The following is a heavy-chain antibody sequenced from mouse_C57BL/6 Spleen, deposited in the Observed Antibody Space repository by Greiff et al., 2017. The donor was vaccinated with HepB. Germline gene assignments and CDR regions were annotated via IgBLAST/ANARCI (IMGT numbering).Heavy chain of an antibody. D-gene: IGHD1-3*01. J-gene: IGHJ2*01. V-gene: IGHV1-66*01. CDR2: IYPGSGNT. Sequence: QVQLQQSGPELVKPGASVKISCKASGYSFTSYYIHWVKQRPGQGLEWIGWIYPGSGNTKYNEKFKGKATLTADTSSSTAYMQLSSLTSEDSAVYYCARFYSSYFDYWGQGTTLTVSS. CDR3: ARFYSSYFDY. CDR1: GYSFTSYY.